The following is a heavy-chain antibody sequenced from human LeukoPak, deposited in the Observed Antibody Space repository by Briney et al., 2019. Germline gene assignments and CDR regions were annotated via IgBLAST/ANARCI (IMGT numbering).Heavy chain of an antibody. CDR2: IKQDGSEK. V-gene: IGHV3-7*01. J-gene: IGHJ4*02. Sequence: GGSLRLSCAASGFTFSSYWMSWVRQAPGKGLEWVANIKQDGSEKYYVDSVKGRFTISRDNAKNSLYLQMNSLRAEDTAVYYCARDSGSSGWYWVNWGQGTLVTVSS. CDR3: ARDSGSSGWYWVN. CDR1: GFTFSSYW. D-gene: IGHD6-19*01.